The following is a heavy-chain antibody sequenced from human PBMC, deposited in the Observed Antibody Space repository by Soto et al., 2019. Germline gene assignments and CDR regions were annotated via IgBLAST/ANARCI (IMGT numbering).Heavy chain of an antibody. V-gene: IGHV3-21*05. CDR3: ARDHRWAFDY. CDR2: IGPSSSET. CDR1: GFTFDSYA. Sequence: PGGSLRLSCVASGFTFDSYAMNWVRQAPGKGLEWISWIGPSSSETEYSDSVQGRFTISRDNAKNLLYLQMNRLKDEDTAAYYCARDHRWAFDYWGQGALVTSPQ. J-gene: IGHJ4*02. D-gene: IGHD3-16*01.